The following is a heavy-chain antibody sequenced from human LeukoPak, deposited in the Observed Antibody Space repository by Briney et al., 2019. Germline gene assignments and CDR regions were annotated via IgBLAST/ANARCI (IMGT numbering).Heavy chain of an antibody. CDR1: GYTFTSYG. D-gene: IGHD6-13*01. CDR3: ARAGIAAAEESLEPWFDP. V-gene: IGHV1-18*01. CDR2: ISAYNGNT. Sequence: GASVKVSCTASGYTFTSYGISWVRQAPGQGLEWMGWISAYNGNTNYAQKLQGRVTMTTDTSTSTAYMELRSLGSDDTAVYYCARAGIAAAEESLEPWFDPWGQGTLVTVSS. J-gene: IGHJ5*02.